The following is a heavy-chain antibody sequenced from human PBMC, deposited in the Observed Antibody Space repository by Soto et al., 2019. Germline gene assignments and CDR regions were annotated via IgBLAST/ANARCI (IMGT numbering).Heavy chain of an antibody. CDR3: AGGWYNTGRHMNEF. Sequence: QVQLVQSGPEVKKPGASVRVSCKTSGYTFTSYGITWVRQAPGQGLEWMGWISAHNGNMNYAQKFQGRFTMTTDTSTSTTYMERRSVGFDDTAVYFCAGGWYNTGRHMNEFWGQGTRVSVSS. J-gene: IGHJ4*02. V-gene: IGHV1-18*01. CDR1: GYTFTSYG. D-gene: IGHD1-20*01. CDR2: ISAHNGNM.